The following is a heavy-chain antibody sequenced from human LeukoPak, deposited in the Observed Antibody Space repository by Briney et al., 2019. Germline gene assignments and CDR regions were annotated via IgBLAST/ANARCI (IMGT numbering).Heavy chain of an antibody. CDR2: IIPIFGTA. V-gene: IGHV1-69*13. CDR1: GGTFSSYA. J-gene: IGHJ6*02. CDR3: ATIIAAAGTGRGGVYYYYYYGMDV. Sequence: ASVKVSCKASGGTFSSYAISWVRQAPGQGLEWMGGIIPIFGTANYAQKFQGRVTITADESTSTAYMELSSLRSEDTAVYYCATIIAAAGTGRGGVYYYYYYGMDVWGQGTTVTVSS. D-gene: IGHD6-13*01.